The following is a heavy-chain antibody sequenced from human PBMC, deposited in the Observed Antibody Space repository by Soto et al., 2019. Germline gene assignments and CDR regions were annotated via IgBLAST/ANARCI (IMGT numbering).Heavy chain of an antibody. J-gene: IGHJ6*02. CDR2: INHSGST. CDR1: GGSFTGYY. CDR3: ARDPGYSSGWNPYYYYGMDV. V-gene: IGHV4-34*01. D-gene: IGHD6-19*01. Sequence: TETLSLACAVYGGSFTGYYWSWICQPPGNGLEWIGEINHSGSTNYNPSLKSRVTISVDTSKNQFSLKLSSVTAADTAVYYCARDPGYSSGWNPYYYYGMDVWGQGTTVT.